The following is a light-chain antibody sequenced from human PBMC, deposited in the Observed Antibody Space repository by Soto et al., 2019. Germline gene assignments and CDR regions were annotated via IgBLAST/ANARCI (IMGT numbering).Light chain of an antibody. Sequence: EIVMTQSPATLSVSAGERATLSCRASQSVSSNLAWYQQKPGQAPRLLIYGASTRATGIPARFSGSGSGTEFTLTISGLQSEDFAVYYCQQYNNWPSWTFGQGTKVDIK. CDR1: QSVSSN. J-gene: IGKJ1*01. CDR2: GAS. CDR3: QQYNNWPSWT. V-gene: IGKV3-15*01.